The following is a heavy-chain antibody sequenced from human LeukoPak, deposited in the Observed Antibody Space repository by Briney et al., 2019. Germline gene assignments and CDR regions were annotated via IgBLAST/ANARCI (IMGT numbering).Heavy chain of an antibody. V-gene: IGHV3-21*01. CDR2: ISSSSSYI. CDR1: GFTFSSYS. Sequence: GGSLGLSCAASGFTFSSYSMNWVRQAPGKGLEWVSSISSSSSYIYYADSVKGRFTISRDNAKNSLYLQMNSLRAEDTAVYYCARYSSSWAYYFDYWGQGTLVTVSS. D-gene: IGHD6-13*01. J-gene: IGHJ4*02. CDR3: ARYSSSWAYYFDY.